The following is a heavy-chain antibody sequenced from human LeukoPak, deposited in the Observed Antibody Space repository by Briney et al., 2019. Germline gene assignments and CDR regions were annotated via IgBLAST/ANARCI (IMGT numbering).Heavy chain of an antibody. D-gene: IGHD3-10*02. CDR2: ISSSGSSI. CDR1: GSTFSNAW. V-gene: IGHV3-11*01. CDR3: VELGITMIGGV. J-gene: IGHJ6*04. Sequence: GGSLRLSCAASGSTFSNAWMSWVRQAPGKGLEWASYISSSGSSIYYADSVKGRFTISRDNAKNSLYLQMNSLRAEDTAVYYCVELGITMIGGVWGKGTTVTISS.